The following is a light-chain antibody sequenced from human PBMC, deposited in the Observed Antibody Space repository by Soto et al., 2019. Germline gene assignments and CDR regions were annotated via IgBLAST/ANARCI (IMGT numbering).Light chain of an antibody. J-gene: IGKJ1*01. CDR3: QESYGTHWT. V-gene: IGKV1-39*01. CDR1: QSISSW. CDR2: AAS. Sequence: DIQRTQSPATLSSSVGDRVTITCRASQSISSWLAWYQQKPVKAPKLLIYAASSLQSGVPSRFSGSGSGTDFTLTISSLQPEDFASYYCQESYGTHWTFGQGTKVDI.